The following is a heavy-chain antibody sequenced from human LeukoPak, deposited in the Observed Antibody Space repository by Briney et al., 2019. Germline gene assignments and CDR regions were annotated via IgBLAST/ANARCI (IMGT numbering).Heavy chain of an antibody. J-gene: IGHJ4*02. D-gene: IGHD2-21*01. Sequence: GGSLRLSCAASGFTFSSYAMTWVRQAPGKGLEWVSTTSGGGTTYYADSVKGRFTISRDSSKNTLYLQMNSLRAEDTAVYYCAKDGEDWGQGTLVTVSS. V-gene: IGHV3-23*01. CDR1: GFTFSSYA. CDR2: TSGGGTT. CDR3: AKDGED.